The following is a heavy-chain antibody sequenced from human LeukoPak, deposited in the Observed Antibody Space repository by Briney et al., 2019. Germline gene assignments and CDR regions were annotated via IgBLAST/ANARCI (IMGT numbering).Heavy chain of an antibody. V-gene: IGHV3-30-3*01. Sequence: PGGSLRLSCAASGFTFSSCAMPWVRQAPGKGLEWVAVISYDGSNKYYADSVKGRFTISRDNSKNTLYLQMNSLRAEDTAVYYCAREPPPRAFDYWGQGTLVTVSS. CDR2: ISYDGSNK. J-gene: IGHJ4*02. CDR3: AREPPPRAFDY. CDR1: GFTFSSCA.